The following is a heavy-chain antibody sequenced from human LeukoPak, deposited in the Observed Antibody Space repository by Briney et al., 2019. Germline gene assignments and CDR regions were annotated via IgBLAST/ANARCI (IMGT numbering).Heavy chain of an antibody. Sequence: GGSQRLSCTASGLTLGDYAMSWVRQAPGKGLEWVGLIRSKAYGGTTEYAASVKGRFTISRDDSKSIAYLQMNSLKTEDTAVYYCTSLAAAADYYYGMDVWGQGTTVTVSS. J-gene: IGHJ6*02. V-gene: IGHV3-49*04. CDR1: GLTLGDYA. CDR2: IRSKAYGGTT. D-gene: IGHD6-13*01. CDR3: TSLAAAADYYYGMDV.